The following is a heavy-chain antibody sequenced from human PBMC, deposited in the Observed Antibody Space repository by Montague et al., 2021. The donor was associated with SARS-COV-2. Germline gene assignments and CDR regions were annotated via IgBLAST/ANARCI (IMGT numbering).Heavy chain of an antibody. Sequence: SETLSLTCTVSGGSISSYHWSWIRQPAGKGLEWIGRIYTSGSTNYNPSLKSRVTISVDTSKNQFSLKLSSVTAADTAVYYCARVFPRWLQFDPYFDYWGQGTLVTVSS. CDR1: GGSISSYH. CDR3: ARVFPRWLQFDPYFDY. D-gene: IGHD5-24*01. J-gene: IGHJ4*02. CDR2: IYTSGST. V-gene: IGHV4-4*07.